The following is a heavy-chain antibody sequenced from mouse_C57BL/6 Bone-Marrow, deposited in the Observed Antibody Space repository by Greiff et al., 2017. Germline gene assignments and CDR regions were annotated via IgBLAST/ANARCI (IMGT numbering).Heavy chain of an antibody. Sequence: VQLQQSVAELVRPGASVKLSCTASGYNFKNTCMHWVKQRPEQGLEWIGRIDPADGNTNYAPKFQGKATMTADTSSNTAYMQLSSLTSEDTAIYYGARLVGYYAMAYWGQGTSVTVSA. CDR1: GYNFKNTC. J-gene: IGHJ4*01. D-gene: IGHD1-3*01. CDR2: IDPADGNT. V-gene: IGHV14-3*01. CDR3: ARLVGYYAMAY.